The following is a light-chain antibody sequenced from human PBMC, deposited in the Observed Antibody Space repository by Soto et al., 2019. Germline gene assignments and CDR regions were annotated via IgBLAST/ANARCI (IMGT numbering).Light chain of an antibody. CDR3: SSYTSSSTLGV. CDR2: EVS. V-gene: IGLV2-14*01. CDR1: SSDVGGYNY. Sequence: QSALTQPASVSGSPGHSITISCTGTSSDVGGYNYVSWYQHHPGKAPKLIIYEVSNRPSGVSDRFSGSKSGNTASLTISGLQAEDEADYYCSSYTSSSTLGVFGTGTKLTVL. J-gene: IGLJ1*01.